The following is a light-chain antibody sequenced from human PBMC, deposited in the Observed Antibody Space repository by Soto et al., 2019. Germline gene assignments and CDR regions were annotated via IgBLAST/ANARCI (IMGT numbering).Light chain of an antibody. CDR3: QQYNNWPPYT. Sequence: EIVMTQSPVTLSVSPGERATLSCRASQSVSSNLAWYQQKCGQAPRLLIYGASTRATGIPARFSGNGSGTEFTITISSLQSEDFASYYCQQYNNWPPYTFGQGTKLEIK. V-gene: IGKV3-15*01. J-gene: IGKJ2*01. CDR2: GAS. CDR1: QSVSSN.